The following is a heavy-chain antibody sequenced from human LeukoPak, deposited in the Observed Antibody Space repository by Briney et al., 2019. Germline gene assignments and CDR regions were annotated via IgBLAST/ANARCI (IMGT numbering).Heavy chain of an antibody. CDR1: GFTFSDYY. D-gene: IGHD2-2*01. CDR2: ISSSGNTI. V-gene: IGHV3-11*04. J-gene: IGHJ4*02. Sequence: KPGGSLRLSCAASGFTFSDYYMSWIRQAPGKGLEWVSYISSSGNTIYYADSVKGRFTISRDNAKNSLYLQMNSLRAEDTAVYYCARGTYCSSTSCYFAVYWGQGTLVTVSS. CDR3: ARGTYCSSTSCYFAVY.